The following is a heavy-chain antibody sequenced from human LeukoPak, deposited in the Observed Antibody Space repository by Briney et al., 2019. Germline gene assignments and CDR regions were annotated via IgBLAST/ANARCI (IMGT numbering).Heavy chain of an antibody. CDR3: ARERGRGRDSPWFDY. J-gene: IGHJ4*02. D-gene: IGHD1-26*01. CDR2: IYSDGST. CDR1: GFIVSGDF. V-gene: IGHV3-53*01. Sequence: GGSLRLSCAASGFIVSGDFMSWVRQAPGKGLKWVSVIYSDGSTYYADSVKGRFTISRDNSKNTLDLQMTGLRAEDTAVYYCARERGRGRDSPWFDYWGQGTLVTVSS.